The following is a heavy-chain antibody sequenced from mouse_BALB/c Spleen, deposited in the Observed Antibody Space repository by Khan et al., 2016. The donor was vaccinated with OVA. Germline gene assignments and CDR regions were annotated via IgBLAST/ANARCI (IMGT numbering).Heavy chain of an antibody. V-gene: IGHV1S81*02. CDR2: INPGNGGT. CDR1: GYTLTRYY. J-gene: IGHJ2*01. D-gene: IGHD1-2*01. CDR3: TRNSGYDYFDY. Sequence: QVQLQQPGAELVKPGASVKLSCKASGYTLTRYYMYRVKQRPGQGLEWIGGINPGNGGTNLNEKFKNKATLTVDKSSTTVYMQLSSLTSEDSAVYYCTRNSGYDYFDYWGQGTTLTVSS.